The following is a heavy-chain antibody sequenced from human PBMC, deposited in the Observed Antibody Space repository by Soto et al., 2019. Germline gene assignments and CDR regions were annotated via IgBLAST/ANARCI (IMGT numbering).Heavy chain of an antibody. D-gene: IGHD5-18*01. CDR1: GFSLDTSGVG. CDR3: ARDTLNYYGMDV. Sequence: QITLKESGPALVKPTQTLTLTCTFSGFSLDTSGVGVGWIRQPPGKALEWLALIYWDDNKRYSPSLKSRLTITKDSSINQVVLTMTNMGPADTATYYCARDTLNYYGMDVWGQGTTVTVSS. J-gene: IGHJ6*02. CDR2: IYWDDNK. V-gene: IGHV2-5*02.